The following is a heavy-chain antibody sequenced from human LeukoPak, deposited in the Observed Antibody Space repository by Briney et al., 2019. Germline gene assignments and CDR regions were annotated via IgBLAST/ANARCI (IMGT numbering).Heavy chain of an antibody. CDR1: GYTLTELS. V-gene: IGHV1-24*01. CDR3: ATLLNRRYSYGQSWFDP. Sequence: ASVKVSCKVSGYTLTELSMHWVRQAPGKGLEWMGGFDPEDGETIYAQKFQGRVTMTEDTSTDTAYMELSSLRPEDTAVYYCATLLNRRYSYGQSWFDPWGQGTLVTVSS. CDR2: FDPEDGET. J-gene: IGHJ5*02. D-gene: IGHD5-18*01.